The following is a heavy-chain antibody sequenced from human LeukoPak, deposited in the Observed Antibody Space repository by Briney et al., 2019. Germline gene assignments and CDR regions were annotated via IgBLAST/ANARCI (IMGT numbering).Heavy chain of an antibody. Sequence: ASVKVSCKASGYIFTNYAINWMQQAPGQGLEWMGWITTSTGNPTYAQGFTGRFVFSSDTSVSTAYLQISSLRAEDTAVYYCARDPYAPPSSDLQRFDSWGQGTLVTVSS. CDR2: ITTSTGNP. CDR3: ARDPYAPPSSDLQRFDS. D-gene: IGHD6-19*01. J-gene: IGHJ5*01. CDR1: GYIFTNYA. V-gene: IGHV7-4-1*02.